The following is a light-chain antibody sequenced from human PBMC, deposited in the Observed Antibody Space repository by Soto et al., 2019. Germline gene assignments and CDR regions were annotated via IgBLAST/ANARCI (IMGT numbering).Light chain of an antibody. CDR3: QSYDSSRNYV. Sequence: QSVLTQPPSVSGAPGQRVTISCTGSSSNIGAGYDVHWYQHLPGTAPKLLIYGNSNRPSGVPDRFSGSKSGTSASLAITGLQAEDEADYYCQSYDSSRNYVFGTGTKVTVL. CDR1: SSNIGAGYD. CDR2: GNS. J-gene: IGLJ1*01. V-gene: IGLV1-40*01.